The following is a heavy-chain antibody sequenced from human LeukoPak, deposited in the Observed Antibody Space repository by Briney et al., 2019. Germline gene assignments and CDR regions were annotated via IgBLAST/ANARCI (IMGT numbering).Heavy chain of an antibody. CDR2: ISSSGSTI. V-gene: IGHV3-48*03. J-gene: IGHJ3*02. CDR3: ARGSTFSSGYYYLDAFDI. Sequence: GGPLRLSCAASGFTFSSYEMNWVRQAPGKGLEWVSYISSSGSTIYYADSVKGRFTISRDNAKNSLYLQMNSLRAEDTAVYYCARGSTFSSGYYYLDAFDIWGQGTMVTVSS. D-gene: IGHD3-22*01. CDR1: GFTFSSYE.